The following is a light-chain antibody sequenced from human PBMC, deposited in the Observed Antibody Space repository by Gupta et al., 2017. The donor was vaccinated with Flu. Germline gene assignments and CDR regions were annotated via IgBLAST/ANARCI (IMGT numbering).Light chain of an antibody. CDR3: LRYSGGPDWV. CDR2: KTN. J-gene: IGLJ3*02. V-gene: IGLV7-43*01. Sequence: QTVVTQESSLTVSPGGTVTLTCTSSTGAVTSGSYPNWFQQKPGQAPRPLIYKTNNRHSWTPARFSGSLLGDKAVLTLSDVRPEDEAEYYCLRYSGGPDWVFGGGTKVTVL. CDR1: TGAVTSGSY.